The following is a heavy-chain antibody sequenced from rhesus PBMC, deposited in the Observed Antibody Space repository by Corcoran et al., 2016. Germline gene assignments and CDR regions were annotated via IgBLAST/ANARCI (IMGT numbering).Heavy chain of an antibody. CDR1: GGSISSGYD. V-gene: IGHV4-76*01. CDR2: IYGSIGST. D-gene: IGHD4-29*01. CDR3: ARVGSSYKNFDY. Sequence: QVQLQESGPGVVKTSETLSLTCAVSGGSISSGYDWSWIRQPPGKGLEWIGYIYGSIGSTNYNPSLKNRVTISTGASKTQFSLKLSSVTAADTAVYYCARVGSSYKNFDYWGQGVLVTVSS. J-gene: IGHJ4*01.